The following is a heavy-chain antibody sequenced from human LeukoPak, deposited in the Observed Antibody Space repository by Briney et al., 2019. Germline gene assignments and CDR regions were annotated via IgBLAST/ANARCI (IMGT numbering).Heavy chain of an antibody. D-gene: IGHD1-26*01. Sequence: GGSLRLSCAASGFTFSDYYMSWIRQAPGKGLEWVSYISSASSSTNYADSVKGRFTISRDNAKNSLYLQMNSLRAEDTAVYYCARESRATGYNLFDDWGQGTLVTVSS. V-gene: IGHV3-11*06. J-gene: IGHJ4*02. CDR1: GFTFSDYY. CDR3: ARESRATGYNLFDD. CDR2: ISSASSST.